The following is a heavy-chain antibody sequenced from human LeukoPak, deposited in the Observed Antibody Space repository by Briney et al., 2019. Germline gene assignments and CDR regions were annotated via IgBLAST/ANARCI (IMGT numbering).Heavy chain of an antibody. D-gene: IGHD4-11*01. CDR2: ISSSSSYI. J-gene: IGHJ2*01. CDR3: ARDYSNYVRYFDL. V-gene: IGHV3-21*01. CDR1: GFTFSSYS. Sequence: KAGGSLRLSCAASGFTFSSYSMNWVRQAPGKGLEWVSSISSSSSYIYYADSVKGRFTISRDNAKNSLYLQMNSLRAEDTAVYYCARDYSNYVRYFDLWGRGTLVTVSS.